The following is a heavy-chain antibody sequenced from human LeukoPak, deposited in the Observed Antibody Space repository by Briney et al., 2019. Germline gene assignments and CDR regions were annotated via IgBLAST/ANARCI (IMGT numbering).Heavy chain of an antibody. CDR1: GYSFTSYW. J-gene: IGHJ1*01. CDR2: IYPGDSDT. Sequence: GESLKISCKGSGYSFTSYWIGWVRQMPGKGLEWMGIIYPGDSDTRYSQSFQGQVTISADKSISTAYLQWSSLKASDTAMYYCARQGISGSYYAPIEYFQHWGQGTLVTVSS. D-gene: IGHD1-26*01. V-gene: IGHV5-51*01. CDR3: ARQGISGSYYAPIEYFQH.